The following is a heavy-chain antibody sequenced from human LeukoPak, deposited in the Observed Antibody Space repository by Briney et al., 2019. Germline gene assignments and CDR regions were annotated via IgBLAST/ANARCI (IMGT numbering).Heavy chain of an antibody. V-gene: IGHV1-18*01. CDR1: GYTFTSYG. CDR3: ARADYDYVWGSYPIYYYYYYMDV. D-gene: IGHD3-16*02. CDR2: ISAYNGNT. Sequence: ASVKVSCKASGYTFTSYGSSWVRQAPGQGLEWMGWISAYNGNTNYAQKLQGRVTMTTDTSTSTAYMELRSLRSDDTAVYYCARADYDYVWGSYPIYYYYYYMDVWGKGTTVTVSS. J-gene: IGHJ6*03.